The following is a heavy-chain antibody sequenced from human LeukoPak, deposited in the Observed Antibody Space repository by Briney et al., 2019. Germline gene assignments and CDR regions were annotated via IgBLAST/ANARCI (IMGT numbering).Heavy chain of an antibody. V-gene: IGHV4-59*01. CDR1: AGSISSYY. Sequence: PSETLSLTCTVSAGSISSYYWSWIRQPPGKGLEWIGYIYYSGSTNYNPSLKSRVTISVDTSKNQFSLKLRSVTASDTAVYYCARGDTNFDYWGQGILVTVSS. J-gene: IGHJ4*02. CDR3: ARGDTNFDY. D-gene: IGHD5-18*01. CDR2: IYYSGST.